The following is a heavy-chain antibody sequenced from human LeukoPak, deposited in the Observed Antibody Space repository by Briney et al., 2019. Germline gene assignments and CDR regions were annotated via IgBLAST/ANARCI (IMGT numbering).Heavy chain of an antibody. V-gene: IGHV1-2*02. J-gene: IGHJ6*03. Sequence: ASVKVSCKASGYTFSDYYMNWVRQAPGQGLEWMGWINPNSGGTNYAQKFQGRVTMTRDTSISTAYMELSRLRSDDTAVYYCARDATRIQLWSLVGGYYYYYMDVWGKGTTVTVSS. D-gene: IGHD5-18*01. CDR3: ARDATRIQLWSLVGGYYYYYMDV. CDR2: INPNSGGT. CDR1: GYTFSDYY.